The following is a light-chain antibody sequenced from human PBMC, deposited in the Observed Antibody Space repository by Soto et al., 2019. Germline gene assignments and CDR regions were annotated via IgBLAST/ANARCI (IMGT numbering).Light chain of an antibody. CDR2: KNN. CDR1: SSNIGSNT. CDR3: SSYGGRYNYV. J-gene: IGLJ1*01. V-gene: IGLV1-44*01. Sequence: QSVLTQPPSASATPGQRVTISCSGSSSNIGSNTVNWYQQLPGTAPKLLIYKNNQRPSGVPDRFSGSKSGTSASLTVSGLQAQDEADYYWSSYGGRYNYVFGTGTKVTVL.